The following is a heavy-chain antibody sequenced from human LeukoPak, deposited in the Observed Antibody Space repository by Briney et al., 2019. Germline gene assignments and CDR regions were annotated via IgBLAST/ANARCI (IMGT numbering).Heavy chain of an antibody. CDR2: ISSNGGST. V-gene: IGHV3-64D*06. J-gene: IGHJ4*02. D-gene: IGHD6-13*01. CDR3: VKDVSSSWYLGDLWDY. CDR1: GFTFSSYA. Sequence: GGSLRLPCSASGFTFSSYAMHWVRQAPGKGLEYVSAISSNGGSTYYADSVKGRFTISRDNSKNTLYLQMSSLRAEDTAVYYCVKDVSSSWYLGDLWDYWGQGTLVTVSS.